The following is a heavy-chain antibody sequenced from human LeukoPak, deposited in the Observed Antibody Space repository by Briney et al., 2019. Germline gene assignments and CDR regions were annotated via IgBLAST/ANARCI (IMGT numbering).Heavy chain of an antibody. Sequence: PGGSLRLSCAASGFTFSCYSLHWVRQAPGKGLEWVALISEDGNNKDYADSVKGRFTISRDNSKNTLYLQMSSLSVEDTALFYCAKGISNYSSGWCFNYWGQGTLVTVSA. D-gene: IGHD6-19*01. V-gene: IGHV3-30-3*01. J-gene: IGHJ4*02. CDR2: ISEDGNNK. CDR3: AKGISNYSSGWCFNY. CDR1: GFTFSCYS.